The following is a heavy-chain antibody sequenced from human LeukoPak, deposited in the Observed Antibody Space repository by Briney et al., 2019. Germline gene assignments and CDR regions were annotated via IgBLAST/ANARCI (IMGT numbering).Heavy chain of an antibody. Sequence: GGSLRLSCAASGFTLNNYWMNWVRQAPGKGLEWVANINQDGSEKYFVDSVRGRFTLSRDNAKNSLYLQMNSLRVEDTAMYYCARGDEVDVSWGYYFDYWGQGTLVTVSS. CDR1: GFTLNNYW. J-gene: IGHJ4*02. V-gene: IGHV3-7*01. D-gene: IGHD3-16*01. CDR2: INQDGSEK. CDR3: ARGDEVDVSWGYYFDY.